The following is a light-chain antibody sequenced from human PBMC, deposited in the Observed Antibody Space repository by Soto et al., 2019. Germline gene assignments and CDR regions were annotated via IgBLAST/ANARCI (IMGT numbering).Light chain of an antibody. CDR1: QGISSY. CDR3: HKYNSAPFT. V-gene: IGKV1-27*01. Sequence: DIQMTQSPSSLSASVGDRVTITCRASQGISSYLAWYQQKPGKVPKLLIYGASSLQSGVPSRFSGSGSGTDFTLTISSLQPEDVATYYCHKYNSAPFTFGQGTRLEIK. CDR2: GAS. J-gene: IGKJ5*01.